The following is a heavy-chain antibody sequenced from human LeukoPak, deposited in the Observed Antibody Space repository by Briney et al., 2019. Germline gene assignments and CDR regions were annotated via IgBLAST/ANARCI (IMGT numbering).Heavy chain of an antibody. CDR3: AGESDSFDY. V-gene: IGHV3-30*04. Sequence: PGRSLRLSCAASGFTFSSYAMHWVRQAPGKGLEWVAVISYDGSNKYYADSAKGRFTISRDNSKNTLYLQMNSLRAEDTAVYYCAGESDSFDYWGQGTLVTVSS. D-gene: IGHD2-21*02. CDR1: GFTFSSYA. J-gene: IGHJ4*02. CDR2: ISYDGSNK.